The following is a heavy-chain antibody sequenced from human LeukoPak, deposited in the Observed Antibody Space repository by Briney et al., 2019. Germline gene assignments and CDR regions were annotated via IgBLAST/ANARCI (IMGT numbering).Heavy chain of an antibody. D-gene: IGHD3-10*02. Sequence: GGSLRLSCAASGFTFSNYNMNWVRQAPGKGPEWVSYITTSSATIYYADSVKGRFTISRDNAKNSLYLQMNTLRDEDTAVYYCARDQWSVRGVIPFEYWGQGTLVTVSS. J-gene: IGHJ4*02. CDR1: GFTFSNYN. CDR3: ARDQWSVRGVIPFEY. V-gene: IGHV3-48*02. CDR2: ITTSSATI.